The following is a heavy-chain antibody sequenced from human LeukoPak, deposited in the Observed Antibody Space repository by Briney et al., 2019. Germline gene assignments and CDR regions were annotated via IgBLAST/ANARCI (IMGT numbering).Heavy chain of an antibody. CDR1: GFTFSSYV. CDR3: AKDSARGYSYGSFDY. Sequence: GGSLRLSCAASGFTFSSYVMHWVRQAPGKGREWVAIISYDGSNEYYADSVKGRFTIARDNSKNTLYLQMNSLRAEDTAVYYCAKDSARGYSYGSFDYWGQGTLVTVSS. D-gene: IGHD5-18*01. CDR2: ISYDGSNE. V-gene: IGHV3-30*04. J-gene: IGHJ4*02.